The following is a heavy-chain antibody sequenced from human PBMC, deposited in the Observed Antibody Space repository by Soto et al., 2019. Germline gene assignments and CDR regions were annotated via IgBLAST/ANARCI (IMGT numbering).Heavy chain of an antibody. Sequence: SETLSLTCTVSGGSISSSSYYWVWIRQPPGKGLEWIGSIYYYNPSLKSRVTISVDTSKNQFSLKLSSVTAADTAVYYCASQSITMVRGVIVVWFDPWGQGTLVTVSS. J-gene: IGHJ5*02. CDR2: IY. V-gene: IGHV4-39*01. D-gene: IGHD3-10*01. CDR3: ASQSITMVRGVIVVWFDP. CDR1: GGSISSSSYY.